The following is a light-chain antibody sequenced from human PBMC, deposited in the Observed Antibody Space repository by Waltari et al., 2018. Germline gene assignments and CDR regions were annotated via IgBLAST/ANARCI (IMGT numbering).Light chain of an antibody. CDR1: KLGNKD. Sequence: SSEVTQPPSVSVSPGQTASITCSGDKLGNKDVCWYQQKPGQSPVLVIYEDSKRPSGIPERFSGSNSGNTATLTISGTQAMDEADYYCQAWDSSIVFGGGTKLTVL. CDR2: EDS. V-gene: IGLV3-1*01. J-gene: IGLJ3*02. CDR3: QAWDSSIV.